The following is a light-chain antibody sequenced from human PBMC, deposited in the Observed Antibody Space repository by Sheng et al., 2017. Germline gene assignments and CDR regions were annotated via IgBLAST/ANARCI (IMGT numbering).Light chain of an antibody. J-gene: IGKJ1*01. CDR3: QQYGSSLTWT. CDR2: GAS. V-gene: IGKV3-20*01. CDR1: QSVDNNY. Sequence: EIVLTQSPGTLSLSPGERATLSCRASQSVDNNYLAWYQQKSGQAPKLLISGASSRATGIPDRFSGSGSGTDFTLTISRLEPEDFAVYYCQQYGSSLTWTFGQGTKVEI.